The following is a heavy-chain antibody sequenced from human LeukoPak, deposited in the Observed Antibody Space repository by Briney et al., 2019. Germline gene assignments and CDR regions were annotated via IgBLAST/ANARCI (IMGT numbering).Heavy chain of an antibody. D-gene: IGHD2-2*01. Sequence: SETLSLTCTVSGGSISSYYWSWIRQPPGKGLEWIGYIHYSGSTNYNPSLKSRLTISADTSKNQFSLKLSSVTAADTAVYYCARGIYCSSTSCYYYFDYWGQGTLVTVSS. CDR1: GGSISSYY. J-gene: IGHJ4*02. CDR2: IHYSGST. CDR3: ARGIYCSSTSCYYYFDY. V-gene: IGHV4-59*01.